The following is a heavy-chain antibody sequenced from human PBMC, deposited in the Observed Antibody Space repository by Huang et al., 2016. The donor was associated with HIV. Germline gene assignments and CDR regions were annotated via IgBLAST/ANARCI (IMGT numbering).Heavy chain of an antibody. J-gene: IGHJ4*02. CDR3: AREKYYYDTSGYSEYHMDH. Sequence: EVQLVESGGGLVQPGGSLRLSCAPSGFTFSGFAMNWVRQAPGKGLEWISNISRDGDTMDYADSVKGRFTISRDNDKNSLYLQMNSLRAEDTAVYYCAREKYYYDTSGYSEYHMDHWGQGTLVTVSS. CDR1: GFTFSGFA. D-gene: IGHD3-22*01. V-gene: IGHV3-48*01. CDR2: ISRDGDTM.